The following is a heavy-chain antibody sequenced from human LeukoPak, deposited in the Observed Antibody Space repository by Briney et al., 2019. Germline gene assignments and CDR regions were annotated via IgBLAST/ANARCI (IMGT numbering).Heavy chain of an antibody. CDR1: GGSFSGYY. Sequence: SETLSLTCAVYGGSFSGYYWSWIRQPPGKGLEWIGEINHSESTNYNPSLKSRVTISVDTSKNQFSLKLSSVTAADTAVYYCASSGYSSSWYYFDYWGQGTLVTVSS. CDR2: INHSEST. CDR3: ASSGYSSSWYYFDY. J-gene: IGHJ4*02. D-gene: IGHD6-13*01. V-gene: IGHV4-34*01.